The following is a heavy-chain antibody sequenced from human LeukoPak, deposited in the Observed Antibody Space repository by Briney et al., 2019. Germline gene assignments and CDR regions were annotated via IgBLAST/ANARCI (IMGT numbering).Heavy chain of an antibody. CDR3: ARDSAHYYHSSGYRRAFDI. D-gene: IGHD3-22*01. J-gene: IGHJ3*02. CDR2: IYYSGST. Sequence: KASETLSLTCTVSDGSINNYYWTWIRKPPGKGLEWIGYIYYSGSTNYNPSLNSRVTISVDTSKNQFSLKLSSVTAADTAVYYCARDSAHYYHSSGYRRAFDIWGQGTMVTVSS. CDR1: DGSINNYY. V-gene: IGHV4-59*12.